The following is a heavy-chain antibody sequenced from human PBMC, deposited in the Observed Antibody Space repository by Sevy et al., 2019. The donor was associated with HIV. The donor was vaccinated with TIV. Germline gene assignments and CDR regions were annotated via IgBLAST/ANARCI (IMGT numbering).Heavy chain of an antibody. CDR3: AGATLTYYDFWSGYYPTYFDY. Sequence: SETLSLTCTVSGGSISSYYWSWIRQPPGKGLEWIGYIYYSGSTNYNPSLKSRVTISVDTSKNQFSLKLCSVTAADTAVYYCAGATLTYYDFWSGYYPTYFDYWGQGTLVTVSS. V-gene: IGHV4-59*01. J-gene: IGHJ4*02. CDR2: IYYSGST. D-gene: IGHD3-3*01. CDR1: GGSISSYY.